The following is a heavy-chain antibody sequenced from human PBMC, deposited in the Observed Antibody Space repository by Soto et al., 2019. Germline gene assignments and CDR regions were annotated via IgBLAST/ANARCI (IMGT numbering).Heavy chain of an antibody. J-gene: IGHJ4*02. CDR1: GGSISSHY. CDR3: VRQRYGGYGIDIDY. Sequence: QVQLRESGPGLVKPSETLSLTCIVSGGSISSHYWSWIRQPPGKALEWIGYISYSGTTNYNPSLKCRVTLAVEAPKHQFSLKLSAFTVADTPVYFCVRQRYGGYGIDIDYWGQGTLVTVSS. V-gene: IGHV4-59*11. CDR2: ISYSGTT. D-gene: IGHD5-12*01.